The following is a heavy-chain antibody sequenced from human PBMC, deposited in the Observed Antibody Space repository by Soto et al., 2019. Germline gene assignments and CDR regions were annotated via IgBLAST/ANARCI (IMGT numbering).Heavy chain of an antibody. J-gene: IGHJ6*02. CDR2: VIPVFDST. CDR1: GGTLSSYA. D-gene: IGHD4-17*01. CDR3: ARGTLRRDGYTGDRDADYLYTMDV. Sequence: QVQVVQSGPEVKNPGSSVKVSCKASGGTLSSYAINWVRQAPGQGLEWVGGVIPVFDSTKYAQKFQGRVTITADNSRSTVYLELTGVRFDDTAVYYCARGTLRRDGYTGDRDADYLYTMDVWGQGTTVTVS. V-gene: IGHV1-69*06.